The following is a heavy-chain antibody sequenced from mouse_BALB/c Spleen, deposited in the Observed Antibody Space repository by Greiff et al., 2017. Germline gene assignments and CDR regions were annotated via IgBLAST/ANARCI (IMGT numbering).Heavy chain of an antibody. CDR1: GFTFSSFG. J-gene: IGHJ2*01. V-gene: IGHV5-17*02. Sequence: DVHLVESGGGLVQPGGSRKLSCAASGFTFSSFGMHWVRQAPEKGLEWVAYISSGSSTIYYADTVKGRFTISRDNPKNTLFLQMTSLRSEDTAMYYCARSFITSGVLDYWGQGTTLTVSS. CDR3: ARSFITSGVLDY. D-gene: IGHD1-1*01. CDR2: ISSGSSTI.